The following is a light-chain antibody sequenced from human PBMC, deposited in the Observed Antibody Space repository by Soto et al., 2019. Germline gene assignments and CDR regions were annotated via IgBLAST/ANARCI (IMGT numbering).Light chain of an antibody. CDR2: DAS. Sequence: EIVLTQSPVTLSLSPGERATLSCRASQHINSYISWYQQKPGQAPRHLIYDASDRATDIPARFSGSGFGTDFTLTISSLEPEDFAVYYCQQRGGWPPTFGQGSKV. J-gene: IGKJ1*01. CDR3: QQRGGWPPT. CDR1: QHINSY. V-gene: IGKV3-11*01.